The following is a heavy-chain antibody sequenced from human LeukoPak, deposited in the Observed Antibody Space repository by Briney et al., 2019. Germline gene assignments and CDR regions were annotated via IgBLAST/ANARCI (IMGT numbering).Heavy chain of an antibody. J-gene: IGHJ6*02. Sequence: PGGSLRLSCAASGFTVSDNYMSWVRQAPGKGLEWVSVIYSGGTTYYADSVKGRFTISRDNSKNTLQLQMSGLRAEDTAVYYCARNSFRVNTHYFYGMDVWGQGTTVTVSS. CDR3: ARNSFRVNTHYFYGMDV. D-gene: IGHD3-10*01. CDR1: GFTVSDNY. CDR2: IYSGGTT. V-gene: IGHV3-53*01.